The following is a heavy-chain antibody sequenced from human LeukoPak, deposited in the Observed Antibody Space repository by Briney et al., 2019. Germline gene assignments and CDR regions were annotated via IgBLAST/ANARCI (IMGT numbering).Heavy chain of an antibody. Sequence: SVKVSCKASGGTFSSYAISWVRQAPGQGLEWMGRIIPILGIANYAQKFQGRVTITADKSTSTAYMELSSLRSEDTAVYYCARGGHDYGDQGRYQEFQHWGQGTLVTVSS. D-gene: IGHD4-17*01. CDR2: IIPILGIA. CDR1: GGTFSSYA. J-gene: IGHJ1*01. CDR3: ARGGHDYGDQGRYQEFQH. V-gene: IGHV1-69*04.